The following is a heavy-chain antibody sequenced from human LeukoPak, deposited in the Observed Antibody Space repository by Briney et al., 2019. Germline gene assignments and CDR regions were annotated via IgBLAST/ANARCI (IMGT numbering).Heavy chain of an antibody. Sequence: GGSLRLSCAASGVTFCTYAMTWVRQAPGEGLGCVSGISGSSGSTSYTESVKFRFTISRDNYKHTLHLQMSSLRAEDTALYYCVKDRCDRTTCPEIWGQGTLVTVSS. CDR2: ISGSSGST. D-gene: IGHD2-2*01. CDR1: GVTFCTYA. J-gene: IGHJ4*02. CDR3: VKDRCDRTTCPEI. V-gene: IGHV3-23*01.